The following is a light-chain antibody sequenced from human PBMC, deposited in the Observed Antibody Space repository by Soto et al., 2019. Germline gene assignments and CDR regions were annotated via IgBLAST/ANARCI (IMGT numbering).Light chain of an antibody. CDR1: SSNIGSSS. CDR3: AAWDDRLNGVV. CDR2: SNK. J-gene: IGLJ2*01. Sequence: QSVLTQPPSASGTPGLRVTISCSGSSSNIGSSSVNWYQHLPGTAPKLLIYSNKHRPSGVPNRFSGSKSGTSASLAISGLQSEDEADYNCAAWDDRLNGVVFGGGTKLTVL. V-gene: IGLV1-44*01.